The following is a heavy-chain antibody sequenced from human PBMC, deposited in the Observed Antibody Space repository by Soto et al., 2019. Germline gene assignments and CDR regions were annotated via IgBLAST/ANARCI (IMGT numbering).Heavy chain of an antibody. CDR1: GGTFTSYT. Sequence: QVQLVQSEAEVKKPGSSVKVSCKASGGTFTSYTLTWVRQAPGQGLEYMGRLIPFIGLTNYAPRFQGRVTITPDKSTSTVYMRRRGLRAEDSSLDYCATEEGPKLRKTTGWFASWGQGTLVTGSS. V-gene: IGHV1-69*02. D-gene: IGHD1-1*01. CDR3: ATEEGPKLRKTTGWFAS. CDR2: LIPFIGLT. J-gene: IGHJ5*01.